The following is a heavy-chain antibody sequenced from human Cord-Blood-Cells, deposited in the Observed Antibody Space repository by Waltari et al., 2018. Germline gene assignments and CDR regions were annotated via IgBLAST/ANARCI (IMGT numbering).Heavy chain of an antibody. D-gene: IGHD7-27*01. J-gene: IGHJ3*02. V-gene: IGHV3-9*03. CDR1: GFTFDDYA. CDR3: AKGTELGINDAFDI. CDR2: ISWNSGSI. Sequence: EVQLVESGGGLVQPGRSLRLSCAASGFTFDDYAMTWVRQAPGKGLEWVSGISWNSGSIGYADSVKGRFTISRDNAKNSLYLQMNSLRAEDMALYYCAKGTELGINDAFDIWGQGTMVTVSS.